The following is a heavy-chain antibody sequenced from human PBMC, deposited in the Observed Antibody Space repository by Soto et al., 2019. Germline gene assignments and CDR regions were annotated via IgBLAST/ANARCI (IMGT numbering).Heavy chain of an antibody. Sequence: PGGSLRLSCAASGFTFSNYAMHWVRQAPGKGLEYVSTIDSNGGSTYYANSVKGDFTISRDNSKNTLFLQMGSLRAEDMAVYYCARDHCSSTSCSLWLFDYWGQGTLVTSPQ. D-gene: IGHD2-2*01. J-gene: IGHJ4*02. CDR1: GFTFSNYA. V-gene: IGHV3-64*01. CDR3: ARDHCSSTSCSLWLFDY. CDR2: IDSNGGST.